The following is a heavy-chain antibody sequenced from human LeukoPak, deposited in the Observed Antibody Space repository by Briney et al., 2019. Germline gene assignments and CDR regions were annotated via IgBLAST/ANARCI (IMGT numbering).Heavy chain of an antibody. CDR3: ARKNYGSNRWFDP. D-gene: IGHD4/OR15-4a*01. Sequence: ASVKVSCKXSRYTFTSYDINWVRQATGQGLEWMGWMNPNSGNTGYAQKFQGRVTTTRNTSISTAYMELSSLRSEDTAVYYCARKNYGSNRWFDPWGQGTLVTVSS. CDR2: MNPNSGNT. J-gene: IGHJ5*02. CDR1: RYTFTSYD. V-gene: IGHV1-8*01.